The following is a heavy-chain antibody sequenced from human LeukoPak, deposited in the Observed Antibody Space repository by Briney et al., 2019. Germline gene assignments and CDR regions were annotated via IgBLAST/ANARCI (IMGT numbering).Heavy chain of an antibody. CDR2: IYSGGST. J-gene: IGHJ4*02. CDR1: GFTVSSNY. D-gene: IGHD6-13*01. CDR3: ASIAAAGTFNY. V-gene: IGHV3-66*01. Sequence: GGSLRLSCAASGFTVSSNYMSWVRQAPGKGLEWVSVIYSGGSTYYADSVKGRFTISRDNSKNTLYLQMNSLRAEDTAVYYCASIAAAGTFNYWGQGTLVTVSS.